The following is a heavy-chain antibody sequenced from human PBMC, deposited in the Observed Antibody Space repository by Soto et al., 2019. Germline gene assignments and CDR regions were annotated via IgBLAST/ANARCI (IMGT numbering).Heavy chain of an antibody. J-gene: IGHJ5*02. Sequence: GGSLRLSCTASGFTFGDYAMSWFRQAPGKGLEWVGFIRSKAYGGTTEYAASVKGRFTISRDDSKSIAYLQMNSLNTEDTAVYYCTRAAVGVYYDFWSGINGWFDPWGKLSLGTVS. CDR1: GFTFGDYA. CDR2: IRSKAYGGTT. V-gene: IGHV3-49*03. CDR3: TRAAVGVYYDFWSGINGWFDP. D-gene: IGHD3-3*01.